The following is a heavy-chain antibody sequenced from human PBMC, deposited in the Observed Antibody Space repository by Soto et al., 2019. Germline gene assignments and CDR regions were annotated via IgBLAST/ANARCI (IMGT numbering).Heavy chain of an antibody. V-gene: IGHV3-23*01. J-gene: IGHJ3*02. CDR1: GFTFSSYA. D-gene: IGHD3-16*01. Sequence: EVQLLESGGGLGQPGGSLPLSCAASGFTFSSYAMSWIRQAPGKGLEWVSGISTSGGTTYYADSVKGRFTISRDKSKNSLYLQMNSLRAEDTAVYYCAKHDGGTPPDAFDIWGQGTMVTVSS. CDR2: ISTSGGTT. CDR3: AKHDGGTPPDAFDI.